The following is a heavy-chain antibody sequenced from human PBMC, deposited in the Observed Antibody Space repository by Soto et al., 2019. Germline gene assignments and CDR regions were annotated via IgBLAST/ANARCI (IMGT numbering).Heavy chain of an antibody. J-gene: IGHJ4*02. V-gene: IGHV1-18*01. Sequence: ASVKVSCKASGYTFTSYGISWARQAPGQGLEWMGWISAYNGNTNYAQKLQGRVTMTTDTSTSTAYMELSSLRSEDTAVYYCAYLRSEGYYFDYWGQGTLATVSS. CDR3: AYLRSEGYYFDY. CDR2: ISAYNGNT. D-gene: IGHD4-17*01. CDR1: GYTFTSYG.